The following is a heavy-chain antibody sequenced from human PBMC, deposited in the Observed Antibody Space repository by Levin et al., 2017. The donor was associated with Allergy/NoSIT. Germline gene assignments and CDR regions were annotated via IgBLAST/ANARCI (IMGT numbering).Heavy chain of an antibody. J-gene: IGHJ4*02. V-gene: IGHV3-21*01. D-gene: IGHD3-16*02. CDR3: ASGSQTNYDYIWGSQRLGDY. CDR1: GFTFSSYS. CDR2: ISSSSSYI. Sequence: GESLKISCAASGFTFSSYSMNWVRQAPGKGLEWVSSISSSSSYIYYADSVKGRFTISRDNAKNSLYLQMNSLRAEDTAVYYCASGSQTNYDYIWGSQRLGDYWGQGTLVTVSS.